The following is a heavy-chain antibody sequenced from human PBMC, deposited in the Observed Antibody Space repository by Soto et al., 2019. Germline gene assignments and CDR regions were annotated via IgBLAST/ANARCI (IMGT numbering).Heavy chain of an antibody. D-gene: IGHD3-22*01. J-gene: IGHJ4*02. CDR1: AFTFSSYS. Sequence: PGGSLRLSCAASAFTFSSYSMHWVRQAPGKGLEWVSYISSSSSTIYYADSVKGRFTISRDNAKNSLYLQMNSLRAEDTAVHYCARVSYYYDSSGYPSTPDFDYWGQGTLVTVSS. CDR2: ISSSSSTI. CDR3: ARVSYYYDSSGYPSTPDFDY. V-gene: IGHV3-48*01.